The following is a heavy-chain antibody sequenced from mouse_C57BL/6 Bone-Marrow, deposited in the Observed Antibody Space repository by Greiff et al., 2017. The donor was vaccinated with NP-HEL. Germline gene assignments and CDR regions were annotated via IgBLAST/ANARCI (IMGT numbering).Heavy chain of an antibody. CDR1: GYAFSSSW. CDR2: IYPGDGDT. D-gene: IGHD3-2*02. J-gene: IGHJ2*01. Sequence: QVQLQQSGPELVKPGASVKISCKASGYAFSSSWMNWVKQRPGKGLEWIGRIYPGDGDTNYNGKFKGKATLTADKSSSTAYMQLSSLTSEDSAVYFCARWGGQLRSFDYWGQGTTLTVSS. CDR3: ARWGGQLRSFDY. V-gene: IGHV1-82*01.